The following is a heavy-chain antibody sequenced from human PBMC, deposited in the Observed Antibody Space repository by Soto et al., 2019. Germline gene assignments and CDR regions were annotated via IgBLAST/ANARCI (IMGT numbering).Heavy chain of an antibody. D-gene: IGHD3-9*01. CDR1: GYTFTSYG. CDR3: ARGDPADYDILTAFDY. V-gene: IGHV1-18*01. Sequence: ASVKVSCKASGYTFTSYGISWVRQAPGQGLEWMGWISAYNGNTNYAQKLQGRVTMTTDTSTSTAYMELRSLRSDDTAVYYCARGDPADYDILTAFDYWGQGTLVTVSS. CDR2: ISAYNGNT. J-gene: IGHJ4*02.